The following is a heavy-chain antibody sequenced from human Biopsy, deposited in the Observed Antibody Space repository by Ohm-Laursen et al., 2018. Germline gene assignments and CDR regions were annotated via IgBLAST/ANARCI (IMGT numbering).Heavy chain of an antibody. CDR2: VYYSGST. D-gene: IGHD3-22*01. J-gene: IGHJ3*02. V-gene: IGHV4-59*08. CDR1: GASIKSFY. CDR3: GRREVVITHDAFDT. Sequence: SETLSLTCSVSGASIKSFYWSWIRQPPGKGLEWIGDVYYSGSTNRNPSLKSRVTILVDTSKNQFSLKLNSVTAADTAVYYCGRREVVITHDAFDTWGQGTMVTVSS.